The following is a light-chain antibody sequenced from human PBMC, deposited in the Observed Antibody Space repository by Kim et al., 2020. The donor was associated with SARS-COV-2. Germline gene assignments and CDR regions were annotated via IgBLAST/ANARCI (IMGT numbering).Light chain of an antibody. Sequence: SVARRQTARITCGGDSIGNKKVRWYQQRPGQATILVMYRDSRRPSGIPERISGSNSGNTATLTISGAQAGDEADYYCQVWDSSTVVFGGGTQLTVL. CDR2: RDS. CDR3: QVWDSSTVV. CDR1: SIGNKK. J-gene: IGLJ3*02. V-gene: IGLV3-9*01.